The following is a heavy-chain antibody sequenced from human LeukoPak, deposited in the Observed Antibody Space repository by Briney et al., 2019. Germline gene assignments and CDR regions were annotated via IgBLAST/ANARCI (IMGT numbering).Heavy chain of an antibody. CDR3: ARDRRDADAFDI. Sequence: ASVKVSCKASGYSFTAQFIYWVRQAPGQGLEWLGRINPKFGDTNYAQKFEGRVTMTRDTPINTAYMELSRLTSDDTASYFCARDRRDADAFDIWGQGTLVTVSS. CDR1: GYSFTAQF. D-gene: IGHD5-24*01. CDR2: INPKFGDT. J-gene: IGHJ3*02. V-gene: IGHV1-2*06.